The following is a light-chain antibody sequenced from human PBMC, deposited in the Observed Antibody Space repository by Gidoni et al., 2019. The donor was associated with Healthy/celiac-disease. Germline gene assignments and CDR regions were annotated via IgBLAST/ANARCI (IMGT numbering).Light chain of an antibody. Sequence: DIQMTQPPSSLPASVGDRVTIPCLASQSISSYLNWYQQKPGKAPKLLIYAASSLQSGVPSKFSGRGYGTDFALPIRRLQPAAFATYYCQQSYSTPLPFGGGTRVEIK. V-gene: IGKV1-39*01. CDR3: QQSYSTPLP. CDR1: QSISSY. CDR2: AAS. J-gene: IGKJ4*01.